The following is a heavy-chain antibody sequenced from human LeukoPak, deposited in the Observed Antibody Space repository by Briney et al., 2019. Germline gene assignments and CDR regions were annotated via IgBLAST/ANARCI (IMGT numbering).Heavy chain of an antibody. J-gene: IGHJ3*02. CDR1: GGSFSGYY. CDR2: INHSGST. Sequence: SETLSLTCAVYGGSFSGYYWSWIRQPPGKGLEWIGEINHSGSTNYNPSLKSRVTISVDTSKNQFSLKLSSVTAADTAVYYCARATYYYDSSGYWTLEFDFDIWGQGTMVTVSS. D-gene: IGHD3-22*01. V-gene: IGHV4-34*01. CDR3: ARATYYYDSSGYWTLEFDFDI.